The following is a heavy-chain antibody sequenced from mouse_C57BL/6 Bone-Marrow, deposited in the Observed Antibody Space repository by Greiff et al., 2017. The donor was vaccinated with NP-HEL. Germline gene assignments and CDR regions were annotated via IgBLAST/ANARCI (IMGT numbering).Heavy chain of an antibody. Sequence: VQLQESGGGLVKPGGSLKLSCAASGFTFSSYAMSWVRQTPEKRLEWVATISDGGSYTYYPDNVKGRFTISRDNAKNNLYLQMSHLKSEDTAMYYCARGFGYYFDYWGQGTTLTVSS. D-gene: IGHD1-2*01. J-gene: IGHJ2*01. CDR2: ISDGGSYT. CDR1: GFTFSSYA. V-gene: IGHV5-4*01. CDR3: ARGFGYYFDY.